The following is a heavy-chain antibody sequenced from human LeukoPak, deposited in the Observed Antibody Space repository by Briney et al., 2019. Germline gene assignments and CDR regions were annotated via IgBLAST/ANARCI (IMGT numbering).Heavy chain of an antibody. V-gene: IGHV2-5*08. Sequence: TLSLTCTVSGDSSSSGNYFWNWIRQPPGKALEWLALIYWDDDKHYSPSLKSRLTITKDTSKNQVVLTMTNMDPVDTATYYCAHRPNYYDSSGYYQYYFDYWGQGTLVTVSS. CDR3: AHRPNYYDSSGYYQYYFDY. CDR1: GDSSSSGNYF. J-gene: IGHJ4*02. CDR2: IYWDDDK. D-gene: IGHD3-22*01.